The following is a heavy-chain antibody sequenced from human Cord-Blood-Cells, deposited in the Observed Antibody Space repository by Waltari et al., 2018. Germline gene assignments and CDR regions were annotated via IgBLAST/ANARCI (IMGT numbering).Heavy chain of an antibody. J-gene: IGHJ3*02. V-gene: IGHV3-74*01. D-gene: IGHD3-9*01. CDR2: INSDGSST. CDR1: GFTFSTYW. CDR3: ARDLFDWADAFDI. Sequence: EVQLVESGGGLVQPGGYLRLSCAASGFTFSTYWMHWVRQAPGKGLVWVSRINSDGSSTSYADSVKGRFTISRDNAKNTLYLQMNSLRAEDTAVYYCARDLFDWADAFDIWGQGTMVTVSS.